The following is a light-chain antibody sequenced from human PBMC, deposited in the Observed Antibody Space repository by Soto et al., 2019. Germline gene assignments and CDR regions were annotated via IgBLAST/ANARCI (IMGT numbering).Light chain of an antibody. CDR3: CSYAGSYTYV. V-gene: IGLV2-11*01. Sequence: QSALTQPRSVSGSPGQSVTISCTGTSSDVGTYSLVSWYQQHPGRAPKLMIYDVTQRPSGVPDRFSGSKSGNAASLTISGLQAEDEADYYCCSYAGSYTYVFGTGTKLTVL. CDR2: DVT. CDR1: SSDVGTYSL. J-gene: IGLJ1*01.